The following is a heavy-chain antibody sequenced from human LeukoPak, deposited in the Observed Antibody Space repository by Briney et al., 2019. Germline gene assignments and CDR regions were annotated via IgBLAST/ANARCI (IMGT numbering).Heavy chain of an antibody. J-gene: IGHJ4*02. V-gene: IGHV1-2*02. D-gene: IGHD4-23*01. CDR3: ARELYGGNEDDY. CDR2: INPNSGGT. CDR1: GYTFTGYY. Sequence: ASVKVSCKASGYTFTGYYMHWVRQAPGQGLEWMGWINPNSGGTNYAQKFQGRVTMTRDTSISTAYMELSRLRSDDTAVYYCARELYGGNEDDYWGQGTLVTVSS.